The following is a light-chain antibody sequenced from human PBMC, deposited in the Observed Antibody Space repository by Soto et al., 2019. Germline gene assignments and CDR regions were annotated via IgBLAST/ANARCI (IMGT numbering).Light chain of an antibody. CDR2: GAS. V-gene: IGKV3-15*01. Sequence: ELVMTQSPATLSVSPEERATLSCRASQSVSSNLAWYQQKPGQAPRLLIYGASTRATGIPARFSGSGSGTEFTLTISSLQSEDFAVYYCQQYNNWPRGTFGQGTKVDIK. CDR3: QQYNNWPRGT. J-gene: IGKJ1*01. CDR1: QSVSSN.